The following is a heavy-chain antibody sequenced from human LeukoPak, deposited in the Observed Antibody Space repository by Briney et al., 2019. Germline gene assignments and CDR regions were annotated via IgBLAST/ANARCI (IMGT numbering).Heavy chain of an antibody. V-gene: IGHV3-23*01. Sequence: GGSPRLSCTASGFTFSIYAMSWVRQAPGKGLEWISTISGNGRSTYYAGSVKGRFTISRDNSKNTVYLQMNSLKTEDTAVYYCTTDREYYDILTGYQRTHSFDYWGQGTLVTVSS. CDR2: ISGNGRST. J-gene: IGHJ4*02. D-gene: IGHD3-9*01. CDR1: GFTFSIYA. CDR3: TTDREYYDILTGYQRTHSFDY.